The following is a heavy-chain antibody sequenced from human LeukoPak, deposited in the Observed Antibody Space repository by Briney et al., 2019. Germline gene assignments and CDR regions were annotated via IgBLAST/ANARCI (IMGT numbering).Heavy chain of an antibody. CDR1: GFTFSSYA. CDR2: ISYDGSNK. J-gene: IGHJ4*02. Sequence: GGSLRLSCAASGFTFSSYAMHWVRQAPGKGLEWVAVISYDGSNKYYADSVKGRFAISRDNSKNTLYLQMNSLRAEDTAVYYCARVPCSRCIAVAGNPDYWGQGTLVTVSS. CDR3: ARVPCSRCIAVAGNPDY. V-gene: IGHV3-30*09. D-gene: IGHD6-19*01.